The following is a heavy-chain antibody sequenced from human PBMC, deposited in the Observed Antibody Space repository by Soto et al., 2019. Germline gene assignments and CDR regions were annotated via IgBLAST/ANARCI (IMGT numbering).Heavy chain of an antibody. D-gene: IGHD3-3*01. CDR3: SRDGDFYGLDV. CDR1: GLTFDDSDYA. J-gene: IGHJ6*02. CDR2: IRGSTYGGTT. V-gene: IGHV3-49*04. Sequence: PGGFLRLSGTFSGLTFDDSDYAVTSVRQAPGKGLQWLGLIRGSTYGGTTEYAASVKGRFTISRDDSKGITYLQMNSLKTEDTAVYYCSRDGDFYGLDVWGQGTTVTVSS.